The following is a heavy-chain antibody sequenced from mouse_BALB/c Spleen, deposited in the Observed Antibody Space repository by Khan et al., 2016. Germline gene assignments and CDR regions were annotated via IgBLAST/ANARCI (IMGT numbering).Heavy chain of an antibody. Sequence: QVQLKQSGPGLVAPSQSLSITCTVSGFSLTNSGVHWVRQPPRKGLDWLGVIWAGGSTDYNSALMSRLSITRDTTQNQVFLKMNGLQTDDTAMYYCARDDQDFDAWFASWGQGTLVTVSA. CDR2: IWAGGST. CDR3: ARDDQDFDAWFAS. V-gene: IGHV2-9*02. J-gene: IGHJ3*01. CDR1: GFSLTNSG.